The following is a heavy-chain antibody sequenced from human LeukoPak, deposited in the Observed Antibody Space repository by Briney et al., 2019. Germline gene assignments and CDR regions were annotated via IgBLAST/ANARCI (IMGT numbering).Heavy chain of an antibody. V-gene: IGHV4-39*01. J-gene: IGHJ5*02. CDR2: IYYSGGA. CDR3: ARQSTIAAARIDP. CDR1: GGSISDSNYY. D-gene: IGHD6-25*01. Sequence: SETLSLTCTVSGGSISDSNYYWGWIRQPPGRGREGIANIYYSGGAYYSPSLKSRVTVSIDTSKNQFSLKLNSVTAADTAVYYCARQSTIAAARIDPWGQGTLVTVSS.